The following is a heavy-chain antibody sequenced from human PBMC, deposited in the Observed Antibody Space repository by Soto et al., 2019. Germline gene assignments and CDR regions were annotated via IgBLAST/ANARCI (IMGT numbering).Heavy chain of an antibody. D-gene: IGHD5-12*01. CDR1: GGTFSSYA. J-gene: IGHJ6*02. CDR3: ARVLGGYNLFYYYGMDV. V-gene: IGHV1-69*06. Sequence: QVQLVQSGAEVKKPGSSVKVSCKASGGTFSSYAISWVRQAPGQGLEWMGGIIPIFGTANYAQKFQGRVTITANKSTSTAYMELSSLRSEDTAVYYCARVLGGYNLFYYYGMDVWGQGTTVTVSS. CDR2: IIPIFGTA.